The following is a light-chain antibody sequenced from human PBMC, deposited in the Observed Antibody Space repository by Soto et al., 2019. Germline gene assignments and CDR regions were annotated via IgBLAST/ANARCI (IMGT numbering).Light chain of an antibody. V-gene: IGLV2-8*01. CDR3: SSHAGSSNFVV. Sequence: QSALTQPPSASGSPGQSVTIYCTGTSSDVGGYNFVSWYQQHPGKAPKLIIHEVSKRPSGVPDRFFGFKSGNRASLTVAGLQAEDEADYYCSSHAGSSNFVVFGGGTKLTVL. J-gene: IGLJ2*01. CDR2: EVS. CDR1: SSDVGGYNF.